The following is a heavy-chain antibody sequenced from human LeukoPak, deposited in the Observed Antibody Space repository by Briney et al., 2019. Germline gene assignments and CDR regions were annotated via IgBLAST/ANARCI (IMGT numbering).Heavy chain of an antibody. CDR1: GGSISSGDYY. CDR3: ASRPWGYYDSSGYQSLDY. V-gene: IGHV4-30-4*08. J-gene: IGHJ4*02. CDR2: IYYSGST. D-gene: IGHD3-22*01. Sequence: SETLSLTCTVSGGSISSGDYYWSWIRQPPGKGLEWIGYIYYSGSTNYNPSLKSRVTISVDTSKNQFSLKLSSVTAADTAVYYCASRPWGYYDSSGYQSLDYWGQGTLVTVSS.